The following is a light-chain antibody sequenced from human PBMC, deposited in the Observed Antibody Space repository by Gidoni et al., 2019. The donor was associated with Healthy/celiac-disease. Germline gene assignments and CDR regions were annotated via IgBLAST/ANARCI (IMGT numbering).Light chain of an antibody. CDR3: KQSYSTPPYT. V-gene: IGKV1-39*01. CDR2: AAS. J-gene: IGKJ2*01. Sequence: IQRTQSPSSLSASVGDRVTITCRASQSISSYLNWYQQKPGKAPKLLIYAASSLQSGVPSRFSGSGSGTDFTITISSLQPEDFATYYCKQSYSTPPYTFGQGTKVEIK. CDR1: QSISSY.